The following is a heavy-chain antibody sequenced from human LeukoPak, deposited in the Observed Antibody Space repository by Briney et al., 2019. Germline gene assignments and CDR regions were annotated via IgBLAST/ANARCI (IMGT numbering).Heavy chain of an antibody. CDR3: AKDFGGTMIVVVIGGAFDI. Sequence: GGSLRLSCAASGFTFSSYAMSWVRQAPGKGLEWVSAISGSGGSTYYADSAKGRFTISRDNSKNTLYLQMNSLRAEDTAVYYCAKDFGGTMIVVVIGGAFDIWGQGTMVTVSS. J-gene: IGHJ3*02. CDR2: ISGSGGST. D-gene: IGHD3-22*01. V-gene: IGHV3-23*01. CDR1: GFTFSSYA.